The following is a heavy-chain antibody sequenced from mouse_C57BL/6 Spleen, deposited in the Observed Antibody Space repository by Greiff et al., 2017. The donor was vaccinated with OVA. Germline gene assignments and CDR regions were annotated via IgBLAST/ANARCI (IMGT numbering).Heavy chain of an antibody. J-gene: IGHJ2*01. CDR2: IDPSDSYT. D-gene: IGHD1-1*01. V-gene: IGHV1-50*01. CDR3: ASGGVLLRSFDY. CDR1: GYTFTSYW. Sequence: QVQLQQPGAELVKPGASVKLSCKASGYTFTSYWMQWVKQRPGQGLEWIGEIDPSDSYTNYNQKFKGKATLTVDTSSSTAYMQLSSLTSEDSAVYYCASGGVLLRSFDYWGQGTTLTVSS.